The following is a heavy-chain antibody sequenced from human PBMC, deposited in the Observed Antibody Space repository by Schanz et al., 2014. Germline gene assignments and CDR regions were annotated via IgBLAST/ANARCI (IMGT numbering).Heavy chain of an antibody. CDR3: AKGRFGELSAFDI. D-gene: IGHD3-10*01. CDR1: GFTFSSYA. CDR2: ISGSGGST. Sequence: EVQLLESGGGLVQPGGSLRLSCAASGFTFSSYAMTWVRQAPGMGLEWVSAISGSGGSTYYADSVKGRFTISRDNSKNTLYLQMNSLGAEDTAVYYCAKGRFGELSAFDIWGQGTMVTVSS. V-gene: IGHV3-23*01. J-gene: IGHJ3*02.